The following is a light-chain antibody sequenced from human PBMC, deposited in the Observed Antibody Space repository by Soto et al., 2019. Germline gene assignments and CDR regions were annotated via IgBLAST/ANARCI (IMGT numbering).Light chain of an antibody. CDR3: AAWADSLNGLV. V-gene: IGLV1-44*01. J-gene: IGLJ2*01. Sequence: QSVLTQPPSASGTPGQRLTISCSGSSSNIGSNTVTWYQQLPGTAPKVLIHSNDRRPSGVPDRFSGSKSGTSASLAISGLLADDEADYYCAAWADSLNGLVFGGGTKLTVL. CDR2: SND. CDR1: SSNIGSNT.